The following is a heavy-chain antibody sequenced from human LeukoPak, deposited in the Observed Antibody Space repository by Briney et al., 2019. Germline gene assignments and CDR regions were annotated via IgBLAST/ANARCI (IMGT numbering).Heavy chain of an antibody. V-gene: IGHV5-51*01. CDR1: GYSFTSYW. D-gene: IGHD2-2*03. CDR2: IYPGDPDT. CDR3: ARQGFGYCSSTSCYGY. J-gene: IGHJ4*02. Sequence: GESLKISCKGSGYSFTSYWIGWVRQMPGKGLEWMGIIYPGDPDTRYSPSFQGQVTISADKSISTAYLQWSSLKASDTAMYYCARQGFGYCSSTSCYGYWGQGTLVTVSS.